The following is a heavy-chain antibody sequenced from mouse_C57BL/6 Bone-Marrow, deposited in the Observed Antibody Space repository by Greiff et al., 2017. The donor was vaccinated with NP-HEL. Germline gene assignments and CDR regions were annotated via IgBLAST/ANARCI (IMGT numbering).Heavy chain of an antibody. D-gene: IGHD1-1*01. Sequence: QVQLQQPGAELVMPGASVKLSCKASGYTFTSYWMHWVKQRPGQGLEWIGEIDPSDSYTNYNQKFKGKSTLTVDKSSSTAYMQLSSLTSEDSAVYYCARKGTLRRYYFDYWGQGTTLTVSS. CDR3: ARKGTLRRYYFDY. CDR1: GYTFTSYW. CDR2: IDPSDSYT. V-gene: IGHV1-69*01. J-gene: IGHJ2*01.